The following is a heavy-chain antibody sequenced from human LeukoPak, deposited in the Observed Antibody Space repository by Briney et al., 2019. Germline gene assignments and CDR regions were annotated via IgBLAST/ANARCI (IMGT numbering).Heavy chain of an antibody. Sequence: ASVKVSCKASGYTFTSYGISWVRQAPGQGLEWMGWISAYNGNTNYAQKLQGRVTMTTDTSTSTAYMELRSLRSDDTAVYYCARVEYYYDSSGSTPHAFDIWGQGTMVTVSS. J-gene: IGHJ3*02. D-gene: IGHD3-22*01. CDR2: ISAYNGNT. CDR3: ARVEYYYDSSGSTPHAFDI. CDR1: GYTFTSYG. V-gene: IGHV1-18*01.